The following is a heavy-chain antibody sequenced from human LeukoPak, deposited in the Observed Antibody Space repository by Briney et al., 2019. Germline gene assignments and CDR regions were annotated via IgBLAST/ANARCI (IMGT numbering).Heavy chain of an antibody. V-gene: IGHV4-34*01. Sequence: SETLSLTCAVYGGSFSGYYWSWIRQPPGEGLEWIGEINHSGSTNYNPSLKSRVTISVDTSKNQFSLKLSSVTAADTAVYYCATGRRARVITQYYYYGMDVWGQGTTVTVSS. D-gene: IGHD3-22*01. CDR1: GGSFSGYY. CDR3: ATGRRARVITQYYYYGMDV. CDR2: INHSGST. J-gene: IGHJ6*02.